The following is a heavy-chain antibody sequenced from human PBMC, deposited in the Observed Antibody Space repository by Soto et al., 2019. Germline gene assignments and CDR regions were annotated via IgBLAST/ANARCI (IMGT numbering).Heavy chain of an antibody. CDR2: TYYKSKWYN. CDR3: ARDTPAKGSYFDY. J-gene: IGHJ4*02. Sequence: SQTLSLTCAISGGSVSSNSVAWNWIRQSPSRGLEWLGRTYYKSKWYNDYAVSVKSRITINPDTSKNQFSLQLNSVTPEDTAVYYCARDTPAKGSYFDYWGQGTLVTVSS. V-gene: IGHV6-1*01. CDR1: GGSVSSNSVA. D-gene: IGHD1-26*01.